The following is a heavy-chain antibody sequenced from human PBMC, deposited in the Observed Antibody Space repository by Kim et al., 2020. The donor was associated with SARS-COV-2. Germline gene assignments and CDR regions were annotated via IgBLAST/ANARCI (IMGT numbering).Heavy chain of an antibody. CDR3: ARKVGMIRYSDF. V-gene: IGHV4-4*02. J-gene: IGHJ2*01. Sequence: SETLSLTCAVSGFSITSNNWWSWVRQPPGEGLEWIWDIHHSGSTNYNPSVKSRVTISLDKSKNQFSLNLDSLTAEDTAVYHCARKVGMIRYSDFWDRGTL. D-gene: IGHD1-26*01. CDR2: IHHSGST. CDR1: GFSITSNNW.